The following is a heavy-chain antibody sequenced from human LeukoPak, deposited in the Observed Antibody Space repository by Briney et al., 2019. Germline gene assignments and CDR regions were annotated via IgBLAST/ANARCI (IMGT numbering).Heavy chain of an antibody. D-gene: IGHD2-2*01. CDR2: MNPNSGNT. CDR3: ARSEYQLSSPYYYGMDV. V-gene: IGHV1-8*01. CDR1: GYTFTSYD. Sequence: ASVKVSCKASGYTFTSYDINWVRQATGQGLEWMGWMNPNSGNTGYAQKFQGRVTMTRNTSISTAYMEVSSLRSEDTAVYYCARSEYQLSSPYYYGMDVWGQGTTVTVPS. J-gene: IGHJ6*02.